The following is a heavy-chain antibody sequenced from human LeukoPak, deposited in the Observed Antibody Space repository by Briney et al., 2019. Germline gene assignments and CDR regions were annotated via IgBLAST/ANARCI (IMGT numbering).Heavy chain of an antibody. CDR3: ASSMGVVPAANYYFDY. J-gene: IGHJ4*02. CDR2: IYYSGST. V-gene: IGHV4-59*01. Sequence: SETLSLTCTVSGGSISSYYWSWIRQPPGKGLEWIGYIYYSGSTNYNPSLKSRVTISVDTSKNQFSLKLSSVTAADTAVYYCASSMGVVPAANYYFDYWGQGTLVTVSS. CDR1: GGSISSYY. D-gene: IGHD2-2*01.